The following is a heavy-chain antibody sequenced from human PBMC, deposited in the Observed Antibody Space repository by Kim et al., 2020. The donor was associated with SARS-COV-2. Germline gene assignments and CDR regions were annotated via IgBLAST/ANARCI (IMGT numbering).Heavy chain of an antibody. D-gene: IGHD2-8*01. V-gene: IGHV4-59*01. CDR2: IYYSGST. J-gene: IGHJ5*02. Sequence: SETLSLTCTVSGGSISSYYWSWIRQPPGKGLEWIGYIYYSGSTNYNPSLKSRVTISVDTSKNQFSLKLSSVTAADTAVYYCARGRGNGGWFDPWGQGTLVTVSS. CDR3: ARGRGNGGWFDP. CDR1: GGSISSYY.